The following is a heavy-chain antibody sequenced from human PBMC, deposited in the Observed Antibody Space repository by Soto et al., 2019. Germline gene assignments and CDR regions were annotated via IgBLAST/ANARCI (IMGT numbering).Heavy chain of an antibody. CDR3: ARVQGSGFCDSSQSYYYMDV. D-gene: IGHD2-21*01. CDR1: GVSINTQY. Sequence: QVQLHESGPGLVKPSETLSVTCTVSGVSINTQYWSWVRQPPGKGLEWIGSLFNSGKAKHNPSLKSRVTLSLDTSNNQFSLKLTSVSAEDTGVYFCARVQGSGFCDSSQSYYYMDVWGKGATVTVSS. J-gene: IGHJ6*03. V-gene: IGHV4-4*08. CDR2: LFNSGKA.